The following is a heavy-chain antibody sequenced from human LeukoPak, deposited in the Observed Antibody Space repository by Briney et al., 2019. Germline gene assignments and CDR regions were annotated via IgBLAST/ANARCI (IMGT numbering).Heavy chain of an antibody. CDR3: ARAPLTRYWYESSFDHDTFYYYMDV. J-gene: IGHJ6*03. V-gene: IGHV3-20*04. CDR2: INWKGIRT. Sequence: GGSLRLSSAASGFRFDDYGMTWVRQAPGKGLEWVSGINWKGIRTGYADSVRGRFTISRDNAKNSLYLQMNSLRAEDTAFYYCARAPLTRYWYESSFDHDTFYYYMDVWGKGTTVIVSS. CDR1: GFRFDDYG. D-gene: IGHD3-22*01.